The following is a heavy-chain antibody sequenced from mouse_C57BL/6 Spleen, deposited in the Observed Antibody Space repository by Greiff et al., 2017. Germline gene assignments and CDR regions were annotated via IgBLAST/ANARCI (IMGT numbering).Heavy chain of an antibody. Sequence: EVQLVESVAELVRPGASVKLSCTASGFTITNTSMPWVQQRPEQGLEWIGRIDPASGNTKYAQKFQGKATITADTSSNTAYLQLSSLTAEDTAIDYCEGLRECDYWGQGTMVTVSA. CDR3: EGLRECDY. CDR2: IDPASGNT. CDR1: GFTITNTS. D-gene: IGHD2-4*01. J-gene: IGHJ3*01. V-gene: IGHV14-3*01.